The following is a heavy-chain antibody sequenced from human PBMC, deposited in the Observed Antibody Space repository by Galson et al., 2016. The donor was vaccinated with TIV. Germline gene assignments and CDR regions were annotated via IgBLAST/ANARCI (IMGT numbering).Heavy chain of an antibody. CDR1: GFTFSSYE. V-gene: IGHV3-48*03. CDR2: ISNRGSMK. CDR3: ARERSGNDFENWFDP. D-gene: IGHD1-1*01. J-gene: IGHJ5*02. Sequence: SLRPSCAGSGFTFSSYEMNWVRQAPGKGLEWVSYISNRGSMKFYADSVKGRFTISRDNAKNSLYLQINSLRAEDTAVYYCARERSGNDFENWFDPWGKGTLVTVSS.